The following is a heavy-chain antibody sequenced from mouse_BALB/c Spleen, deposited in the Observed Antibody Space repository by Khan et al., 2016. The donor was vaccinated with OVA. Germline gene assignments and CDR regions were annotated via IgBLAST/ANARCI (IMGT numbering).Heavy chain of an antibody. CDR1: GFTFSSYS. J-gene: IGHJ3*01. Sequence: EVQLVESGGDLVKPGGSLKLSCAASGFTFSSYSMSWVRQTPDKRLEWVATISSGGDYTYYPDSVKGRFTISRDYAKNTLYLQMSSLRSEDTAMYYCASHLTGSFAYWDQGTLVTVSA. V-gene: IGHV5-6*01. D-gene: IGHD4-1*01. CDR3: ASHLTGSFAY. CDR2: ISSGGDYT.